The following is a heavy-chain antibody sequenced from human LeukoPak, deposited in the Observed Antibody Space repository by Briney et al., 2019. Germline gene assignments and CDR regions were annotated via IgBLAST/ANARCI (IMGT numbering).Heavy chain of an antibody. D-gene: IGHD3-10*01. J-gene: IGHJ4*02. CDR3: AKYASGTMRDY. CDR2: VDYRGIT. V-gene: IGHV4-39*01. Sequence: SETLSLTCAVSGASISTVGYYWGWIRQAPEKGLEWIGKVDYRGITQYDPSLKSRVIMSLDTSKNQFSLILSSVTAADTAMYYCAKYASGTMRDYWGQGTLVTVSP. CDR1: GASISTVGYY.